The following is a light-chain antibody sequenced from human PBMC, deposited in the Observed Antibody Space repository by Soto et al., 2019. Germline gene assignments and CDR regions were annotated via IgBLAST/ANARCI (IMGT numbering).Light chain of an antibody. J-gene: IGLJ3*02. CDR2: SNN. CDR1: SSNIGSND. CDR3: AVWDDSLNGPV. V-gene: IGLV1-44*01. Sequence: QSVVTQSPSASATPGQRVTISCSGSSSNIGSNDVNWYQQVPGTAPKFLIYSNNRRPSGDPDRFSGSKSGTSASLAISGLQSEDEADYYCAVWDDSLNGPVFGGGTKLTVL.